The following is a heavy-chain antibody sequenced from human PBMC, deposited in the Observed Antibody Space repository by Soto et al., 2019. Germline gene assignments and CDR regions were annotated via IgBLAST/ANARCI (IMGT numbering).Heavy chain of an antibody. D-gene: IGHD6-13*01. J-gene: IGHJ5*02. CDR3: ARESAALNWLDP. CDR1: GFTFSSYT. CDR2: ISSRSSYI. V-gene: IGHV3-21*01. Sequence: GGSLRLSCAASGFTFSSYTMNWVRQAPGKGLEWVSSISSRSSYIYYADSVKGRFTISRDNAKNSLYLQMNSLRDEDTAVYYCARESAALNWLDPWGQGTLVTVSS.